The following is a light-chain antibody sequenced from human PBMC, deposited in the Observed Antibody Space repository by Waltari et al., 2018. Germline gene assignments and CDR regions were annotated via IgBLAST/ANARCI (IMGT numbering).Light chain of an antibody. CDR1: QGLVYRDGSIY. CDR3: MQATHWPFT. CDR2: KSS. Sequence: EVVMTQHPLSLPVTLGRPASIHCRSSQGLVYRDGSIYLNWFQQRPGQSPRRLIYKSSHRDSGVPDRFSGSGSGTDVTLTISRVEAEDVGVYYCMQATHWPFTFGQGTKLEI. J-gene: IGKJ2*01. V-gene: IGKV2-30*01.